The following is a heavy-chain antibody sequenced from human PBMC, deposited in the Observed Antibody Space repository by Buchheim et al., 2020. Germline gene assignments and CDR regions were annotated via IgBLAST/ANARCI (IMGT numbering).Heavy chain of an antibody. V-gene: IGHV3-30*03. CDR3: ARSGVAAAYYFDY. CDR2: ISYDGSNQ. D-gene: IGHD3-3*01. J-gene: IGHJ4*02. Sequence: QVQLVESGGGVVQPGRSLRLSCAASGFTFSSYGMHWVRQAPGKGLGWGAVISYDGSNQYSADAVKGRFTISRDNSKNTLYLQMNSLRAEATAVYYCARSGVAAAYYFDYWGQGTL. CDR1: GFTFSSYG.